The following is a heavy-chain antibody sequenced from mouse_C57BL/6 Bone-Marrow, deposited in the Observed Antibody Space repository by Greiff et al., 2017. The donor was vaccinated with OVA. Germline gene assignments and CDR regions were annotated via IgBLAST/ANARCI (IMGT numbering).Heavy chain of an antibody. CDR1: GYTFTSYW. D-gene: IGHD1-1*01. V-gene: IGHV1-69*01. CDR2: IDPSDSYT. CDR3: ARSNGRSYCWYFDV. Sequence: QVQLQQPGAELVMPGASVKLSCKASGYTFTSYWMHWVKQRPGQGLEWIGEIDPSDSYTNYNQKFKGKSTLTVDKSSSTAYMQLSSLTSEDSAVYYCARSNGRSYCWYFDVWGTGTTVTVSS. J-gene: IGHJ1*03.